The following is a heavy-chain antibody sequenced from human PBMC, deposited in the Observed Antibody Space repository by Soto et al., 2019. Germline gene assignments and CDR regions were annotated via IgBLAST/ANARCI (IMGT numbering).Heavy chain of an antibody. CDR3: IQSRCGGDCLQSYASHYYYGMDV. Sequence: QITLKESGPTLVKPTQTLTLTCTFSGFSLSTSGVGVGWIRQPPGKALEWLALIYWDDDKRYSPSLRSRLTNSKDTSKNPVVLTMTNMDPVDTATYYCIQSRCGGDCLQSYASHYYYGMDVLGQGTTVPVSS. V-gene: IGHV2-5*02. CDR2: IYWDDDK. J-gene: IGHJ6*02. CDR1: GFSLSTSGVG. D-gene: IGHD2-21*02.